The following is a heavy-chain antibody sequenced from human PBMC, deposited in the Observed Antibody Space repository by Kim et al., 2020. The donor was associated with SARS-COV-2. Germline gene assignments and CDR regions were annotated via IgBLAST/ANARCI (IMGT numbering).Heavy chain of an antibody. V-gene: IGHV3-15*01. Sequence: GGSLRLSCEASGFTFNNAWMSWVRQAPGKGLEWVGRIKSKIGGGTTDYAAPVKGRFTISRDDSKNTLYLQMNSLKTEDTAVYYCTWTDEGWFDPWGRGTLVTVSS. J-gene: IGHJ5*02. CDR2: IKSKIGGGTT. CDR1: GFTFNNAW. CDR3: TWTDEGWFDP. D-gene: IGHD2-21*02.